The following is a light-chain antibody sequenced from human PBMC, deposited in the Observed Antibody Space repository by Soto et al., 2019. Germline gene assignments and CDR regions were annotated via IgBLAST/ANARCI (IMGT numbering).Light chain of an antibody. CDR1: SSDVGGYNY. Sequence: QSALTQPPSASGSPGQSVTISCTGTSSDVGGYNYVSWYQQHPGKAPKLMIYEVTKRPSGVPDRFSGSKSGNTASLTVSGLQAEDEADYYCSSHADSYNWVFGGGTKLTAL. CDR3: SSHADSYNWV. V-gene: IGLV2-8*01. J-gene: IGLJ3*02. CDR2: EVT.